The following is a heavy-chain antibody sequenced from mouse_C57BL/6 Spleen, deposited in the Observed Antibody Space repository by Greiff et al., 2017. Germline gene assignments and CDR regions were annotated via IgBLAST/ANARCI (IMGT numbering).Heavy chain of an antibody. J-gene: IGHJ3*01. V-gene: IGHV1-69*01. CDR2: IDPSDSYT. Sequence: QVQLQQPGAELVMPGASVKLSCKASGYTFTRYWMHWVKQRPGQGLEWIGEIDPSDSYTNYNQKFEGMSTLTVAKSSSTAYMQLSCLTSEDSAVYYCASSGDGYPWFAYWGQGTLVTVSA. CDR3: ASSGDGYPWFAY. CDR1: GYTFTRYW. D-gene: IGHD2-3*01.